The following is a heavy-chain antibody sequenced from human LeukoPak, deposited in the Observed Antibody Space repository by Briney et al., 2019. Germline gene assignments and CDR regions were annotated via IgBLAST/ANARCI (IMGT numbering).Heavy chain of an antibody. D-gene: IGHD2-2*01. CDR1: GYTFTGYY. CDR2: INPNSGGT. V-gene: IGHV1-2*02. Sequence: AASVKVSCKASGYTFTGYYMHWVRQAPGQGLEWMGWINPNSGGTNYAQKFQGRVTMTRDTSISTAYMELSRLRSDDTAVYYCARGSYGVVVPAAMVYWGQGTLVTVSS. CDR3: ARGSYGVVVPAAMVY. J-gene: IGHJ4*02.